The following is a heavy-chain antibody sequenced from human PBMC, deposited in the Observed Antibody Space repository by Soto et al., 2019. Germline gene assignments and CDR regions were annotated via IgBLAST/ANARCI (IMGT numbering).Heavy chain of an antibody. CDR2: IIPMIGAT. Sequence: QVQLVQSGSEVKKPGSSVKVSCKASGGTFSDFTLSWLRQAPGRGLEWMGGIIPMIGATNNAQKLKGRLTIPADKSKGTVYMELNSLRTDDTAVYYCARYWSAGTLYGAFDIWGQGTEVTVSP. V-gene: IGHV1-69*06. J-gene: IGHJ3*02. CDR3: ARYWSAGTLYGAFDI. D-gene: IGHD2-15*01. CDR1: GGTFSDFT.